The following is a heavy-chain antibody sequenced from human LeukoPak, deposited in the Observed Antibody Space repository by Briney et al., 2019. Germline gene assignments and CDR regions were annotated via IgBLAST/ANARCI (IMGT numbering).Heavy chain of an antibody. Sequence: GGSLRLSWAASGFTFSDYYMSWIRQAPGKGLGWVSYISSSGSTLYYADSVKGRFTISRDNAKNSLYLQMNSLRAEDTAVYYCARDTTSGMDVWGQGTTVTVSS. J-gene: IGHJ6*02. V-gene: IGHV3-11*04. CDR1: GFTFSDYY. CDR3: ARDTTSGMDV. D-gene: IGHD1-1*01. CDR2: ISSSGSTL.